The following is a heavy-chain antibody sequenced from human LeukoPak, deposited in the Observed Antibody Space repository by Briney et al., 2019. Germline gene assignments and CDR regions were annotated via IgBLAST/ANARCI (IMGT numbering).Heavy chain of an antibody. D-gene: IGHD5-12*01. V-gene: IGHV3-30*02. CDR3: AKDKKWHHDY. J-gene: IGHJ4*02. Sequence: DSVKGRFTISRDNSKNTLYLQMNSLRPEDMAVYYCAKDKKWHHDYWGQGTLVTVSS.